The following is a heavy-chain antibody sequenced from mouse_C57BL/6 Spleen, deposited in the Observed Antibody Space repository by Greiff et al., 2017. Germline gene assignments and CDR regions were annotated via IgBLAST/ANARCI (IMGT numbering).Heavy chain of an antibody. V-gene: IGHV1-82*01. D-gene: IGHD1-1*01. J-gene: IGHJ2*01. CDR1: GYAFSSSW. Sequence: QVQLQQSGPELVKPGASVKISCKASGYAFSSSWMNWVKQRPGQGLEWIGRIYPGDGDTNYNGKFKGKATLTADKSSSTAYMQLSSLTSEDSAVYFCARWGVVDLRLDYWGQGTTLTVSS. CDR2: IYPGDGDT. CDR3: ARWGVVDLRLDY.